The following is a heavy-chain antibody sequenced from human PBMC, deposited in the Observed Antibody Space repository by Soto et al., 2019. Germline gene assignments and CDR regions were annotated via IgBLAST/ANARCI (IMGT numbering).Heavy chain of an antibody. CDR1: GSTLTANF. J-gene: IGHJ4*02. V-gene: IGHV1-2*02. D-gene: IGHD3-16*01. CDR3: ARSLTTLITLLDY. CDR2: INPNGGT. Sequence: VSVKASCKASGSTLTANFMHWVRAAPGQGLEWMGWINPNGGTNYAQEFQGRVTMTRDTSISTAYMELSRLRSDDTAVYYCARSLTTLITLLDYWYQGTLVAVSS.